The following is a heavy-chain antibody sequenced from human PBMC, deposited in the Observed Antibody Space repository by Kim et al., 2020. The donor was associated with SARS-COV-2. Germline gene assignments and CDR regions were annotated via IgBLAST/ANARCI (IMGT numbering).Heavy chain of an antibody. D-gene: IGHD6-13*01. CDR1: GFTFSSYA. CDR3: VKIGYSSSWYFDY. J-gene: IGHJ4*02. CDR2: ISSNGGST. V-gene: IGHV3-64D*09. Sequence: GGSLRLSCSASGFTFSSYAMHWVRQAPGKGLDYVSAISSNGGSTYYADSVKGRFTISRDNSKNTLYLQMSSLRAEDTAVYYCVKIGYSSSWYFDYWGQGT.